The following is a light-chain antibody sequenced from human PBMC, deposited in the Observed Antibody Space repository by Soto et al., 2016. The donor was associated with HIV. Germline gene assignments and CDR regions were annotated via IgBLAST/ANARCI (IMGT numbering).Light chain of an antibody. CDR1: QAIRND. J-gene: IGKJ4*01. V-gene: IGKV1-17*01. CDR3: LQHNRYPLT. Sequence: DIQMTQSPSSLSASVGDRVTITCRASQAIRNDLAWYQQKPGKAPKRLIFAASSLQSGVPSRFSGSGSGTDFTLTISSLRTEDFATYYCLQHNRYPLTFGGGTKVEIK. CDR2: AAS.